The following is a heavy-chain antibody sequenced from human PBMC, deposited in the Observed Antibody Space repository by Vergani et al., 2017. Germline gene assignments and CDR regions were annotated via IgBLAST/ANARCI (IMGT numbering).Heavy chain of an antibody. CDR2: IYYSGST. CDR1: NDSVSNTFYY. J-gene: IGHJ5*02. V-gene: IGHV4-39*01. D-gene: IGHD2-15*01. CDR3: TRNWAVVAAKNWFYP. Sequence: QVQLEESVPGLVKPSETLSLTCTVSNDSVSNTFYYWGWIRQTPGKGLEWIGSIYYSGSTYYNPSLESRVTMSVDTSKSQFSLKLSSVTAADTAVYYCTRNWAVVAAKNWFYPWGQGTLVTVSS.